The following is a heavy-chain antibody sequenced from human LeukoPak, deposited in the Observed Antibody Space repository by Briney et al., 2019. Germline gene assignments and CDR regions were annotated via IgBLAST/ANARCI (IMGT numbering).Heavy chain of an antibody. V-gene: IGHV3-23*01. CDR1: GFTFSSYA. Sequence: PGGSLRLSCAASGFTFSSYAMSWVRQAPGKGLEWVSAISGSGGSTYYADSVKGRFTISRDNSKNTLYLQMNSLRAEDTAVYYCAKDAGLLRYFDWLADWFDPWGQGTLVTVSS. CDR3: AKDAGLLRYFDWLADWFDP. CDR2: ISGSGGST. D-gene: IGHD3-9*01. J-gene: IGHJ5*02.